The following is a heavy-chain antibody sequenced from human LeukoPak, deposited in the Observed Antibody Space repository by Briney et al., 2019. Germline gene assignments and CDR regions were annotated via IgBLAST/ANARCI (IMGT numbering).Heavy chain of an antibody. D-gene: IGHD4-11*01. Sequence: GGSLRLSCAASGFTFSNYGMHRVRQAPGKGLEWVAVISYDGSNKYYADSVKVRFTISRDNSKNTLYLQMNSLRAEDTAVYYCAKAAATRITHEYYYDYWGQGTLVTVSS. J-gene: IGHJ4*02. V-gene: IGHV3-30*18. CDR3: AKAAATRITHEYYYDY. CDR2: ISYDGSNK. CDR1: GFTFSNYG.